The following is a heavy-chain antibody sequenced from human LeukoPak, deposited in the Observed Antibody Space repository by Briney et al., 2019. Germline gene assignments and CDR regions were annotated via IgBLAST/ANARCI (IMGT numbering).Heavy chain of an antibody. Sequence: ASVKVSCEASGYTFTSYYMHWVRQAPGQGLEWMGIINPNGGSTNYAQKFQGRVTVTRDTSTSTVYMELRSLRSEDTAVYYCARGDCSRGSCYLLDHWGQGTLVTVSS. V-gene: IGHV1-46*01. CDR2: INPNGGST. CDR3: ARGDCSRGSCYLLDH. CDR1: GYTFTSYY. J-gene: IGHJ4*02. D-gene: IGHD2-15*01.